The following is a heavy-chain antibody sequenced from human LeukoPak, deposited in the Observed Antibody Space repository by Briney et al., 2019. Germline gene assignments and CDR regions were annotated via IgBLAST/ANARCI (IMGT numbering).Heavy chain of an antibody. CDR2: ISYDGSNK. CDR1: GFTFSSYG. V-gene: IGHV3-30*18. CDR3: AKTSGDSSGYFNWFDP. J-gene: IGHJ5*02. D-gene: IGHD3-22*01. Sequence: PGRSLRLSCAASGFTFSSYGMHWVRQAPGKGLEWVAVISYDGSNKYYADSVKGRFTISRDNAKNSLYLQMNSLRAEDTALYYCAKTSGDSSGYFNWFDPWGQGTLVTVSS.